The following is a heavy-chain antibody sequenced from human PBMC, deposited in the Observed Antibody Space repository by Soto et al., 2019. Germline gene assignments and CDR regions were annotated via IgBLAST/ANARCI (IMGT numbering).Heavy chain of an antibody. CDR2: TYYRSKWYN. V-gene: IGHV6-1*01. CDR1: GDSVSGNSAA. CDR3: PRGFPYYESSENYFDY. D-gene: IGHD3-16*01. Sequence: PSPTLSLTCAISGDSVSGNSAAWNWIRQSPSRGLKWLGRTYYRSKWYNDYAVSVKSRITVTPATSKDQFSLHLNSVTPEDTAVQYSPRGFPYYESSENYFDYLGQGALVTVSS. J-gene: IGHJ4*01.